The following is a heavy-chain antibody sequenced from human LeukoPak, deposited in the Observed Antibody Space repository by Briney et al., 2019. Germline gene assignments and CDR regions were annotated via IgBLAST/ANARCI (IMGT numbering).Heavy chain of an antibody. CDR3: ARTYYYGSGSYYYLDY. CDR2: IYWDDDK. Sequence: IYWDDDKRYRPSLKSRLTITKDTSKNQVVLTMTNMDPVDTATYYCARTYYYGSGSYYYLDYWGQGTLVTVSS. D-gene: IGHD3-10*01. J-gene: IGHJ4*02. V-gene: IGHV2-5*02.